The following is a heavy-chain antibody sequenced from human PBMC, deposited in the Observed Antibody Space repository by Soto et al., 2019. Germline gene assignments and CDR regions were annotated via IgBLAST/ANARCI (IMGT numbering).Heavy chain of an antibody. CDR3: ARDRVVVVAATRDSWFDP. J-gene: IGHJ5*02. CDR1: GYTFTSYD. V-gene: IGHV1-8*01. CDR2: MNPNSGNT. D-gene: IGHD2-15*01. Sequence: EASVKVSCKASGYTFTSYDINWVRQATGQGLEWMGWMNPNSGNTGYAQKFQGRVTMTRNTSISTAYMELSSLRSEDTAVYYCARDRVVVVAATRDSWFDPWGQGTLVTVSS.